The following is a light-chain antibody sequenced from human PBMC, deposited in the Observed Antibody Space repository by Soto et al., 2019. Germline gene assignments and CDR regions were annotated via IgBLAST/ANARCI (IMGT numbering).Light chain of an antibody. Sequence: QMTQYPSSLSASVGDRVTITCRASQTISSWLAWYQQKPGKAPKLLIYKASTLKSGVPSRFSGSGSGTDFTLTITRLEPEDSAVYFCQQYTGPPTTFGQG. CDR2: KAS. J-gene: IGKJ5*01. V-gene: IGKV1-5*03. CDR1: QTISSW. CDR3: QQYTGPPTT.